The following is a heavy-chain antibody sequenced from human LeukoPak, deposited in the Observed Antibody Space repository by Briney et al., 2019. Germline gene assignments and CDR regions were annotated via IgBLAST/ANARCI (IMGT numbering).Heavy chain of an antibody. CDR3: ARGSNWGDY. CDR2: IYYSGNT. D-gene: IGHD7-27*01. V-gene: IGHV4-59*12. CDR1: GGSISSYY. J-gene: IGHJ4*02. Sequence: SETLSLTCTVSGGSISSYYWSWIRQPPGKGLEWIGYIYYSGNTNYNPSLKSRVTISVDTSKNQFSLKLSSVTAADTAVYYCARGSNWGDYWGQGALVTVSS.